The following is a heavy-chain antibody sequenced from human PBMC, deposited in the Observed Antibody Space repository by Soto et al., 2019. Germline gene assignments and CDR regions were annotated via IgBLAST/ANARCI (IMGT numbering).Heavy chain of an antibody. Sequence: GRSMRLSSAASGVTFSSYAVHWVRQAPGKGLEWVAVISYDGSNKYYADSVKGRFTISRDNSKNTLYLQMNSLRAEDTAVYYCARGATYYYDSSGYSWGQGTLVTVSS. CDR3: ARGATYYYDSSGYS. J-gene: IGHJ5*02. V-gene: IGHV3-30-3*01. CDR2: ISYDGSNK. D-gene: IGHD3-22*01. CDR1: GVTFSSYA.